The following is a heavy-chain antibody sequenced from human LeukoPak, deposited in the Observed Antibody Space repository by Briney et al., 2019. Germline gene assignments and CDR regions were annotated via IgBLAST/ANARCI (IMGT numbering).Heavy chain of an antibody. D-gene: IGHD3-9*01. CDR2: ISSSSSYI. CDR3: ARGKGLDILTGFDDY. J-gene: IGHJ4*02. CDR1: GFTFSSYS. Sequence: GGSLRLSCAASGFTFSSYSMNWVRQAPGKGLEWVSSISSSSSYIYYADSVKGRFTISRDNAKNSLYLLMNSLRAEDTAVYYCARGKGLDILTGFDDYWGQGTLVTVSS. V-gene: IGHV3-21*01.